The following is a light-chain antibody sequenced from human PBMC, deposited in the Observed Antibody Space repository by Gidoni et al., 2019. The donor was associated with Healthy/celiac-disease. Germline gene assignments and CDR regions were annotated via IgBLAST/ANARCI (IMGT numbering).Light chain of an antibody. CDR3: SSYTSSSTRV. CDR2: AVS. J-gene: IGLJ1*01. Sequence: QSALTPPATVSGSPGQPITISCTGTSSDLGGYHYVSWYQQHPGKAPKLMIYAVSNRPSGVSNRFSCSRSGNTASLTISGLQAEDEADYYCSSYTSSSTRVFGTGTKVTVL. CDR1: SSDLGGYHY. V-gene: IGLV2-14*03.